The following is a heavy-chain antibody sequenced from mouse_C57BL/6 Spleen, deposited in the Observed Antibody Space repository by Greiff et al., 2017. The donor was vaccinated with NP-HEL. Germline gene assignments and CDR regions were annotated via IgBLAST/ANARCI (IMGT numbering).Heavy chain of an antibody. D-gene: IGHD2-4*01. J-gene: IGHJ3*01. V-gene: IGHV1-53*01. CDR2: INPSNGGT. Sequence: QVQLQQPGTELVKPGASVKLSCTAYGYTFTSYWMHWVKQRPGQGLEWIGNINPSNGGTNYNEKFKSKATLTVDKSSSTAYMQLSSLTSEDSAVYYCARTGLIYYDPFAYWGQGTLVTVSA. CDR3: ARTGLIYYDPFAY. CDR1: GYTFTSYW.